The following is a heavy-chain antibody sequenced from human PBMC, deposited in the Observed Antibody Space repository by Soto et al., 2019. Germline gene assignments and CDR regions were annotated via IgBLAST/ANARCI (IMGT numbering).Heavy chain of an antibody. CDR3: ARVDYYGSETYYSFDY. CDR1: GYTFTSYG. Sequence: PSVKVSCKASGYTFTSYGINWVRQAPGQGLEWMGWISAYNGNTHYAQNLQGRVTMTTDTSTSTAYMELRSLRSDDTAVYYCARVDYYGSETYYSFDYWGQGTLVTVSS. J-gene: IGHJ4*02. V-gene: IGHV1-18*01. D-gene: IGHD3-10*01. CDR2: ISAYNGNT.